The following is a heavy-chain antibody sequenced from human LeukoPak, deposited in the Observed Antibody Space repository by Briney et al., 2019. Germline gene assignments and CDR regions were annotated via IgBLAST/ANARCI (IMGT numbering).Heavy chain of an antibody. CDR2: IIPILGIA. Sequence: GASVKVSCKASGGTFSSYAISWVRQAPGQGLEWMGRIIPILGIANYAQKFQGRVTITADKSTSTAYMELSSLRSKDTAVYYCAGDGRIFVGYFYYWGQGTLVTVSS. D-gene: IGHD3-3*01. CDR1: GGTFSSYA. CDR3: AGDGRIFVGYFYY. J-gene: IGHJ4*02. V-gene: IGHV1-69*04.